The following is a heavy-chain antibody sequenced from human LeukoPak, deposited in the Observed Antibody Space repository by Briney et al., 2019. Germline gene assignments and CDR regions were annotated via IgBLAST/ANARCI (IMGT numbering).Heavy chain of an antibody. D-gene: IGHD6-25*01. J-gene: IGHJ4*02. CDR1: GGTFSSYA. V-gene: IGHV1-69*13. CDR3: ARDRYSSVLDLGAFDY. CDR2: IIPIFGTA. Sequence: EASVKVSCKASGGTFSSYAISWVRQAPGQGLEWMGGIIPIFGTANYAQKFQGRVTITADESTSTAYMELSSLRSEDTAVYYCARDRYSSVLDLGAFDYWGQGTLVTVSS.